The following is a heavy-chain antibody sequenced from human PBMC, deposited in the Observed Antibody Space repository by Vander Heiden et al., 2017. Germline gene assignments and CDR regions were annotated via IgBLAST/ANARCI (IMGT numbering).Heavy chain of an antibody. Sequence: QVQLAQAGAEVKKPGASVKVYCKASGYTLTSCHMHWVRQAPGQGLRWRAITNPSGGSTSNEQKFQGRVTMTRDTSTSTVYMELSSLRSEDTAVYYCAREEGFGELPFDYWGQGTLVTVSS. J-gene: IGHJ4*02. V-gene: IGHV1-46*01. CDR2: TNPSGGST. D-gene: IGHD3-10*01. CDR1: GYTLTSCH. CDR3: AREEGFGELPFDY.